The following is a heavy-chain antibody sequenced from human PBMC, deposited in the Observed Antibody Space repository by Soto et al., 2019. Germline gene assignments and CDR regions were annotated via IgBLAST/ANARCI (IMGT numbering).Heavy chain of an antibody. Sequence: GGSLRLSCAASGFTFSSYSMNWVRQAPGKGLEWVSSISSSSSYIYYADSVKGRFTISRDNAKNSPYLQMNSLRAEDTAVYYCARGGSLNWYFDLWGRGTLVTVSS. J-gene: IGHJ2*01. CDR2: ISSSSSYI. D-gene: IGHD1-26*01. V-gene: IGHV3-21*01. CDR3: ARGGSLNWYFDL. CDR1: GFTFSSYS.